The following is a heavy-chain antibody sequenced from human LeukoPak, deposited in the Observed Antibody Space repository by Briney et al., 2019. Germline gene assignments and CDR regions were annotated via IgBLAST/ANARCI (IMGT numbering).Heavy chain of an antibody. CDR3: AREGYDFWSGYHDY. J-gene: IGHJ4*02. CDR1: GFTFSSYE. V-gene: IGHV3-48*03. D-gene: IGHD3-3*01. CDR2: ISSSGSTI. Sequence: PGGSLRLSCAASGFTFSSYEMNWVRQAPGKGLEWVSYISSSGSTIYYADSVKGRFTISRDNAKNSLYLQMNSLRAEDTAVYYCAREGYDFWSGYHDYWGLGTLVTVSS.